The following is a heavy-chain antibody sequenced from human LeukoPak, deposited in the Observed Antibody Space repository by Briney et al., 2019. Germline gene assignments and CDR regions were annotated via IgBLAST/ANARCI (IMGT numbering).Heavy chain of an antibody. J-gene: IGHJ4*02. CDR3: ARTSDYDTIGYYLDY. D-gene: IGHD3-22*01. V-gene: IGHV4-59*01. CDR2: INYSGNT. Sequence: SETLSFTCTVSGGSLSGYHWSWFRQSPGKGLEWIGYINYSGNTRYKPSLRSRVTISVDTSKNQFSLTVNSVTAADTAVYYCARTSDYDTIGYYLDYWGQGVLATVSS. CDR1: GGSLSGYH.